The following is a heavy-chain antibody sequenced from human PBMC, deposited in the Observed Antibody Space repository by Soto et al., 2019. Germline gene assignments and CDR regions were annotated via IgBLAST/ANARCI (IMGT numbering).Heavy chain of an antibody. Sequence: LSLTCTVSGGSISSSSYYWGWIRQPPGKGLEWIGSIYYSGSTYYNPSLKSRVTVSVDTSKNQFSLKLSSVTAADTAVYYCASTRYCTNGVCYKSPYYFDYWGQGTLVTVSS. V-gene: IGHV4-39*01. CDR3: ASTRYCTNGVCYKSPYYFDY. CDR1: GGSISSSSYY. CDR2: IYYSGST. D-gene: IGHD2-8*01. J-gene: IGHJ4*02.